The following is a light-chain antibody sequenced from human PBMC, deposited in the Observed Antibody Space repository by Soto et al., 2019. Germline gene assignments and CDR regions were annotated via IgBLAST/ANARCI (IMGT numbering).Light chain of an antibody. CDR3: QQSYSTPRT. V-gene: IGKV1-39*01. CDR1: QSISSY. CDR2: AAS. Sequence: DIQMTQSPSSLSASVGDRVTITCRASQSISSYLNWYQQKPGKAPKLLIYAASSLQSGVPSRFSCSGSGTDFTLTISSLQLEDFATYYCQQSYSTPRTFGQWTKLEIK. J-gene: IGKJ2*01.